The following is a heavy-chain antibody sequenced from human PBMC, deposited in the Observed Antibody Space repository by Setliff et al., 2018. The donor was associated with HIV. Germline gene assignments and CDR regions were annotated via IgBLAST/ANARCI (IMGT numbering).Heavy chain of an antibody. Sequence: ASVKVSCKASGYNFTNYGINWLRRATGKGLEWMGWMNHNTGVPGNALKFQARVTMTRYTALSTAYMELSSLRSEDTAVYYCESRAYDSSGYLRSRVSGAALDIWGQGTMVTVSS. J-gene: IGHJ3*02. CDR3: ESRAYDSSGYLRSRVSGAALDI. V-gene: IGHV1-8*02. CDR1: GYNFTNYG. CDR2: MNHNTGVP. D-gene: IGHD3-22*01.